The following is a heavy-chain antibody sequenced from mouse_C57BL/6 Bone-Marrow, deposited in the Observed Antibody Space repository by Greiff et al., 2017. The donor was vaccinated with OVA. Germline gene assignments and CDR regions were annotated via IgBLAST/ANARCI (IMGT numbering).Heavy chain of an antibody. J-gene: IGHJ4*01. CDR1: GYTFTDYE. V-gene: IGHV1-15*01. CDR2: IDPETGGT. CDR3: TRGYSNYYAMDY. Sequence: QVQLKESGAELVRPGASVTLSCKASGYTFTDYEMHWVKQTPVHGLEWIGAIDPETGGTAYNQKFKGKAILTADKSSSTAYMELRSLTSEDCAVYYCTRGYSNYYAMDYWGQGTSVTVSS. D-gene: IGHD2-5*01.